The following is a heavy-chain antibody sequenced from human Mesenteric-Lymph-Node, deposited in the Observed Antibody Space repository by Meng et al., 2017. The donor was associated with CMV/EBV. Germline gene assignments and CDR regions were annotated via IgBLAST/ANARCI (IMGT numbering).Heavy chain of an antibody. J-gene: IGHJ3*02. CDR3: AREGTGYCSSSSCPEGLGVFDI. CDR2: LYSGGTT. D-gene: IGHD2-15*01. CDR1: GFTVSRNY. Sequence: GGSLRLSCAASGFTVSRNYMSWVRQAPGKGLRWVSVLYSGGTTYYADSVKGRFTISRDNSKNTLYLQMNSLRAEDTAVYYCAREGTGYCSSSSCPEGLGVFDIWGQGTMVTVSS. V-gene: IGHV3-53*01.